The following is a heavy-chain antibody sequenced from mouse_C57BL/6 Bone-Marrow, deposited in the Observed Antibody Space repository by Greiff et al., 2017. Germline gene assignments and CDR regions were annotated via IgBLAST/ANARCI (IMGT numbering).Heavy chain of an antibody. CDR2: LYPGDGDT. Sequence: QVQLQQSGPELVKPGASVKISCKASGYAFSSSWRNWVKQRPGKGLEWIGRLYPGDGDTNYNGKFKGKATLTADKSSSTAYMQLSSLTSEDSAVYFCARDYGSSSWFAYWGQGTLVTVSA. CDR1: GYAFSSSW. V-gene: IGHV1-82*01. CDR3: ARDYGSSSWFAY. J-gene: IGHJ3*01. D-gene: IGHD1-1*01.